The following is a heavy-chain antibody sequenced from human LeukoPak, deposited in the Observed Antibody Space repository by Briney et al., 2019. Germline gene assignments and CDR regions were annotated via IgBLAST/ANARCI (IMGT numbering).Heavy chain of an antibody. Sequence: SETLSLTCAVYGGSFSGYYWSWLRQPPGKGLEWIGEINHSGSTNYNPSLKSRVTISVDTSKNQFSLKLSSVTAADTAVYYCASRIAARRFDYWGQGTLVTVSS. J-gene: IGHJ4*02. CDR2: INHSGST. CDR3: ASRIAARRFDY. CDR1: GGSFSGYY. D-gene: IGHD6-6*01. V-gene: IGHV4-34*01.